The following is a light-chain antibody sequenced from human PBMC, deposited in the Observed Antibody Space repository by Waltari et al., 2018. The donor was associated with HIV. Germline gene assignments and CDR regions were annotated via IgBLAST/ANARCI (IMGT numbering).Light chain of an antibody. J-gene: IGKJ1*01. CDR1: QGVSSNY. CDR3: QQYGSVPRT. Sequence: ELVLTQSPGTLSLSPGASATLSCRASQGVSSNYLAWYQHKPGQAPRLLIYGASTRATGIPDRFSGSVSGTEFTLTISRLEPEDFAVFYCQQYGSVPRTVGQGTKVEIK. CDR2: GAS. V-gene: IGKV3-20*01.